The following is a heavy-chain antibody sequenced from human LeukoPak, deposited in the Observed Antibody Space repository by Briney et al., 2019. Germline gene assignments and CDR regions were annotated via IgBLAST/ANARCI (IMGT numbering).Heavy chain of an antibody. J-gene: IGHJ4*02. V-gene: IGHV3-66*01. CDR2: IYSGGST. CDR3: ARVRSPDDYGDPLLHY. CDR1: GFTFSSYS. D-gene: IGHD4-17*01. Sequence: GGSLRLSCAASGFTFSSYSMNWVRQAPGEGLEWVSVIYSGGSTYYADSVKGRFTISRDNSKNTLYLQMNSLRAEDTAVYYCARVRSPDDYGDPLLHYWGQGTLVTVSS.